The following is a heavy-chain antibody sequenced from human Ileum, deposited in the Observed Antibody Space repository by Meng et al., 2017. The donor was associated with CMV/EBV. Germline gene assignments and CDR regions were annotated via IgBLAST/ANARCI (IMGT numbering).Heavy chain of an antibody. CDR2: TYSDGSIT. Sequence: GGSLRLSCAASGFTFSTYWMHWVRQAPGKGLVWVSRTYSDGSITTYADSVKGRFTVSRDNANNTLSLQINNLSAEDTAVYYCVRGHELGPPYYFESWGQGTLVTVSS. D-gene: IGHD6-13*01. V-gene: IGHV3-74*01. CDR1: GFTFSTYW. CDR3: VRGHELGPPYYFES. J-gene: IGHJ4*02.